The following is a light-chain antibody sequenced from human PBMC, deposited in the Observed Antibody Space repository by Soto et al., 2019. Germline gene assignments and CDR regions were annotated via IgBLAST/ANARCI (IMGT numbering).Light chain of an antibody. CDR1: SSDVGGYDL. V-gene: IGLV2-23*01. J-gene: IGLJ3*02. CDR2: EGS. Sequence: QSVLTQPASVSGSPGQSITISCTGTSSDVGGYDLVSWYQQHPGKAPKLIIYEGSKRPSGISNRFSGSKSGNTASLIISGLQGDDEGDYYCCAYVSSNTLLFGVGTKVTVL. CDR3: CAYVSSNTLL.